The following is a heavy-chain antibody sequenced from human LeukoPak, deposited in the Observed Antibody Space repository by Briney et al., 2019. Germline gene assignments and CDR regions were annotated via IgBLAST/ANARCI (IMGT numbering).Heavy chain of an antibody. J-gene: IGHJ3*02. Sequence: GESLKISCKGSGYSFTTYWISWVRQMPGKGLEWMGRIDPSDSYANYSPSFQGHVTISADKSISTAYLQWSSLKASDTAMYYCARWGAYYDIVTGLFRERDTFDNWGQGTMVTVSS. CDR3: ARWGAYYDIVTGLFRERDTFDN. V-gene: IGHV5-10-1*01. D-gene: IGHD3-9*01. CDR2: IDPSDSYA. CDR1: GYSFTTYW.